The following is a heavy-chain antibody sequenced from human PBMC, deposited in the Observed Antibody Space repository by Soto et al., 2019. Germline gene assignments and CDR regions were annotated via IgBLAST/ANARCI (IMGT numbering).Heavy chain of an antibody. V-gene: IGHV3-15*07. CDR3: TTAQYYDFWSGSWVVSDY. Sequence: PGGSLRLSCAASGFTFSNAWMNWVRQAPGKGLEWVGRIKSKTDGGTTGYAAPVKGRFTISRDDSKNTLYLQMNSLKTEDTAVYYCTTAQYYDFWSGSWVVSDYWGQGTLVTVSS. CDR1: GFTFSNAW. J-gene: IGHJ4*02. D-gene: IGHD3-3*01. CDR2: IKSKTDGGTT.